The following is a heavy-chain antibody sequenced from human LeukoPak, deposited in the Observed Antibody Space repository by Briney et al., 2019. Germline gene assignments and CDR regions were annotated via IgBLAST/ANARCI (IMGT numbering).Heavy chain of an antibody. D-gene: IGHD2-21*01. Sequence: ASVKVSCKASGYIFTGYYMHWVRQAPGQGLEWMGRINPNSGGTNYAQKFQGRVTMTRDTSSSTAYMELSRLRSADTAVYYCARWVIVAAGIDYWGQGTLVTVSS. CDR2: INPNSGGT. V-gene: IGHV1-2*06. J-gene: IGHJ4*02. CDR3: ARWVIVAAGIDY. CDR1: GYIFTGYY.